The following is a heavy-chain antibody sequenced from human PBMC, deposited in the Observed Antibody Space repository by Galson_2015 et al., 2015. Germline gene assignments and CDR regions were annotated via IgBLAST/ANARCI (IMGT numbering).Heavy chain of an antibody. D-gene: IGHD6-19*01. V-gene: IGHV1-58*02. CDR3: AAGFIAVAGTPYYYHYYCLDV. CDR1: GFSFSSSA. Sequence: SVKVSCKASGFSFSSSAMQWVRQARGQRPEWIGWIVVGSGNTNYAQKFQERVTITRDMSTSTAYMELSSLRSEDTAVYYCAAGFIAVAGTPYYYHYYCLDVWGQWTTVTVSS. CDR2: IVVGSGNT. J-gene: IGHJ6*02.